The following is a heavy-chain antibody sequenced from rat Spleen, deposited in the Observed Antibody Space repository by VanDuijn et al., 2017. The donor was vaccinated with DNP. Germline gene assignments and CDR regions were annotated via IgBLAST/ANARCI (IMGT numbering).Heavy chain of an antibody. CDR3: VRWNSGHFDY. D-gene: IGHD4-3*01. J-gene: IGHJ2*01. Sequence: EVQLVESGGGLVQPGRSLKLSCAASGFTFSDYYMAWVRQAPTRGLEWVAYIGSDGYAPYYGVSVKGRFTISRDTAKSTLYLQMNSLRSEDMATYYCVRWNSGHFDYGGQGVMVTVSS. V-gene: IGHV5-22*01. CDR1: GFTFSDYY. CDR2: IGSDGYAP.